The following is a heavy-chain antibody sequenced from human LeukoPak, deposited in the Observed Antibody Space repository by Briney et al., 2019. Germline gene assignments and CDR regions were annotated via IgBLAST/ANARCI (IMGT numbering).Heavy chain of an antibody. Sequence: SVKVSCKASGGTFNSHVISWLRQAPGQGLEWMGGIIPVFCTASYAEKFQGRVTITTDESTTTAYMEMSSLTSEDTAVYYCARGYYYGSESYWHTKWFDPWGQGTLVTVSS. CDR1: GGTFNSHV. V-gene: IGHV1-69*05. CDR2: IIPVFCTA. J-gene: IGHJ5*02. CDR3: ARGYYYGSESYWHTKWFDP. D-gene: IGHD3-10*01.